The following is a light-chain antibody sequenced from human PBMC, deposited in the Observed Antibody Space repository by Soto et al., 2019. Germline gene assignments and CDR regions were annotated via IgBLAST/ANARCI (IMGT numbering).Light chain of an antibody. V-gene: IGLV2-14*01. Sequence: QSALTQPASVSGYPGQSITISCTGASSDVGAYNYVAWCQQHPGKGPKLLIYDVSNRPSGFSIRFSGSKSGNTASLTISGLRAEDEADYFCSSYTTSSTYVFGTGTKLTVL. CDR2: DVS. CDR1: SSDVGAYNY. CDR3: SSYTTSSTYV. J-gene: IGLJ1*01.